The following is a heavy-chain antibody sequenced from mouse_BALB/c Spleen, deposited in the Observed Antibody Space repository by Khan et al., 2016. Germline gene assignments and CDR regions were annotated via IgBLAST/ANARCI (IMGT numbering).Heavy chain of an antibody. D-gene: IGHD1-1*01. CDR3: ARYRYYYGSSRYFDV. V-gene: IGHV9-3-1*01. CDR2: INTYSGES. J-gene: IGHJ1*01. Sequence: QIQLVQSGPELKRPGKTVKISCKASGYTFTNYGINWVKQAPGKGLKWMGWINTYSGESTYADDFKGRFAFSLETSANTAYLQINNLKNEDTDTYSCARYRYYYGSSRYFDVWGAGTTVTVSS. CDR1: GYTFTNYG.